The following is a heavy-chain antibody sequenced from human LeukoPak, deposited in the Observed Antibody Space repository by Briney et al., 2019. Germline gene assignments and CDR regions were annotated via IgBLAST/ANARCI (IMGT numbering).Heavy chain of an antibody. Sequence: ASETLSLTCTVFGYSISSGYYWGWIRQPPGKGLEWIGSIYHSGSTYYNPSLKSRVTISLDTSKNQFSLKLISVTAADTAVYYCARVPHMDFGELSLLRFDPWGQGTLVAVSS. CDR1: GYSISSGYY. J-gene: IGHJ5*02. D-gene: IGHD3-10*01. V-gene: IGHV4-38-2*02. CDR2: IYHSGST. CDR3: ARVPHMDFGELSLLRFDP.